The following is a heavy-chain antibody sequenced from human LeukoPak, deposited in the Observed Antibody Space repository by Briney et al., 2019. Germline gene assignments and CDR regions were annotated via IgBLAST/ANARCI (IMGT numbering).Heavy chain of an antibody. CDR2: IRYDGSNK. V-gene: IGHV3-30*02. CDR3: AKGGGYEAQYYYYYLDV. CDR1: GFTFSNYG. Sequence: GGSLRLSCVASGFTFSNYGMHWVRQAPGKGLEWVAFIRYDGSNKYYADSVKGRFTISRDNSKNTLYLQMKSLRAEDTAVYYCAKGGGYEAQYYYYYLDVWGKGTTVTISS. D-gene: IGHD5-12*01. J-gene: IGHJ6*03.